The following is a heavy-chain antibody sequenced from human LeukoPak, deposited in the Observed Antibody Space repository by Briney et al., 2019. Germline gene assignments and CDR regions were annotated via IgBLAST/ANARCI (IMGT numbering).Heavy chain of an antibody. Sequence: SETLSLTCSVAGSSISSYFWTWIRQPPGKGLEGIAYMYYSASTNYNPSLKSRVTISIDTSKNQLSLKLRSVTAADTAVYYCARIYGASDSALDYWGQGTLVTVSS. CDR3: ARIYGASDSALDY. J-gene: IGHJ4*02. CDR1: GSSISSYF. V-gene: IGHV4-59*13. D-gene: IGHD5-12*01. CDR2: MYYSAST.